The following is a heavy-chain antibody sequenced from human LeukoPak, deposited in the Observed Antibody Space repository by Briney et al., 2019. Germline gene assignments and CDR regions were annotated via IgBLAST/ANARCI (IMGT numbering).Heavy chain of an antibody. V-gene: IGHV3-30*02. Sequence: GGSLRLSCAASGFTFSSYGMHWVRQAPGKGLEWVAFIRYDGSNKYYADSVKGRFTISRDNSKNTLYLQMNSLRAEDMAVYYCQVTPLTLTQPFDYWGQGTLVTVSS. CDR2: IRYDGSNK. D-gene: IGHD4-23*01. CDR3: QVTPLTLTQPFDY. J-gene: IGHJ4*02. CDR1: GFTFSSYG.